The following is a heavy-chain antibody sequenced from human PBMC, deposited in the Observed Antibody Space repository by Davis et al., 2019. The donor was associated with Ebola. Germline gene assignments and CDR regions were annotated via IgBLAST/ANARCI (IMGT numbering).Heavy chain of an antibody. CDR1: GFTFSGSA. Sequence: GESLKISCAASGFTFSGSAMHWVRQASGKGLEWVGRIRSKANSYATAYAASVKGRFTTSRDDSKNTAYLQMNSLKTEDTAVYYCTTPGIAVAGDYWGQGTLVTVSS. J-gene: IGHJ4*02. CDR3: TTPGIAVAGDY. D-gene: IGHD6-19*01. CDR2: IRSKANSYAT. V-gene: IGHV3-73*01.